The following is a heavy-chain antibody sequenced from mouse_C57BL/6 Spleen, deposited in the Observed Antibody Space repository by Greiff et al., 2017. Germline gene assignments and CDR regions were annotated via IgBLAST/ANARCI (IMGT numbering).Heavy chain of an antibody. CDR3: ARETVVEFVYYYAMDY. D-gene: IGHD1-1*01. CDR2: ILPGSGST. J-gene: IGHJ4*01. Sequence: QVQLKQSGAELMKPGASVKLSCKATGYTFTGYWIEWVKQRPGHGLEWIGEILPGSGSTNYNEKFKGKATFTADTSSNTAYMQLSSLTTEDSAIYYCARETVVEFVYYYAMDYWGQGTSVTVSS. CDR1: GYTFTGYW. V-gene: IGHV1-9*01.